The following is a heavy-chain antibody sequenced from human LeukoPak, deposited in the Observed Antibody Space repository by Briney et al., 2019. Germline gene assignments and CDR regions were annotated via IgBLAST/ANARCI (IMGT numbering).Heavy chain of an antibody. D-gene: IGHD5-12*01. J-gene: IGHJ5*02. CDR3: ARGFYSGYDTNWFDP. CDR1: GYTFTSYY. V-gene: IGHV1-46*01. CDR2: INPSGGST. Sequence: ASVKVSCKASGYTFTSYYMHWVRQAPGQGLEWMGIINPSGGSTSYAQKFQGRVTMTRDTSTSTVYMELSSLRSEDTAVYYCARGFYSGYDTNWFDPWGQGTLVTVSS.